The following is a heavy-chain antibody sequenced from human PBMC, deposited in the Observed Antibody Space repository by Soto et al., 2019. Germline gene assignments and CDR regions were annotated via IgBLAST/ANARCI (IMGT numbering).Heavy chain of an antibody. Sequence: EVQLVESGGGLVQPGGSLRLSCAASGFTFNSYSMNWVRQAPGKGLEWVSYISSRSSTINYADSVKGRFTISRDNAKNSQFLQMNSLRAEDKAVYYCARDPYGDYTNWFDPWGQGTLVTVSS. D-gene: IGHD4-17*01. CDR1: GFTFNSYS. CDR2: ISSRSSTI. V-gene: IGHV3-48*01. J-gene: IGHJ5*02. CDR3: ARDPYGDYTNWFDP.